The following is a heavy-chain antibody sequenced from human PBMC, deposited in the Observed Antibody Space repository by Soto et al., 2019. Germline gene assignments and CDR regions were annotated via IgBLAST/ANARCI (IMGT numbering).Heavy chain of an antibody. CDR1: GFTFSSYA. V-gene: IGHV3-30-3*01. CDR3: ARSGMDLQYYYYGMDV. D-gene: IGHD2-8*01. Sequence: GGSLRLSCAASGFTFSSYAMHWVRQAPGKGLEWVVVISYDGSNKYYADSVKGRFTISRDNSKNTLYLQMNSLRAEDTAVYYCARSGMDLQYYYYGMDVWGQGTTVTVS. J-gene: IGHJ6*02. CDR2: ISYDGSNK.